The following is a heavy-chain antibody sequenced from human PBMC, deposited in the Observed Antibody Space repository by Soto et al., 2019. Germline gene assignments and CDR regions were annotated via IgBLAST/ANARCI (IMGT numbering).Heavy chain of an antibody. D-gene: IGHD1-1*01. CDR2: IGGPGITA. CDR3: MCLEPVPS. J-gene: IGHJ5*02. Sequence: PGGSLRLSCAASGFTFGIYAMTWVRQAPGKGLEWVSTIGGPGITALYADSVKGRFTISRDNSKNTLYLQMNNLRAEDTAMYYCMCLEPVPSWGQGTLGTYPQ. V-gene: IGHV3-23*01. CDR1: GFTFGIYA.